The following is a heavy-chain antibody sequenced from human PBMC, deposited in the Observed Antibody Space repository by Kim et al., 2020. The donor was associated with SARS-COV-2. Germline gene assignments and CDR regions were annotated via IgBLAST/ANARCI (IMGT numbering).Heavy chain of an antibody. D-gene: IGHD3-3*01. J-gene: IGHJ6*02. CDR3: TKVGLRLRYYYAMDV. Sequence: DSVKGRFTISRDNSKNSLYLQMNSLRTEDTALYYCTKVGLRLRYYYAMDVWGQGTTVTVSS. V-gene: IGHV3-43*01.